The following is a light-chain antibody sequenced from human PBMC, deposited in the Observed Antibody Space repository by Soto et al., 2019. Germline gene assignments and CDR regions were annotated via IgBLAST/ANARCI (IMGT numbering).Light chain of an antibody. V-gene: IGKV3-15*01. CDR2: GAS. CDR3: HQYKSWPPIT. J-gene: IGKJ5*01. CDR1: QNIIHN. Sequence: EIVMTQSPVTLSVSPGERATLSCRASQNIIHNLAWSQQKPGQAPRLLIYGASTRATGIPDRFSGSGSGTEFTLSISSLQSEDFAVYYCHQYKSWPPITVGQGTRLEMK.